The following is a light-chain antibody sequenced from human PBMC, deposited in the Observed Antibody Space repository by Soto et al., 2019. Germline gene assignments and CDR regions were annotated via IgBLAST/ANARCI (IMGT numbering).Light chain of an antibody. CDR1: SSNVGSYP. CDR2: SGN. CDR3: AAWDDSLNGVV. J-gene: IGLJ2*01. Sequence: QSVLTQPPSASGTPGQRVTISCSGSSSNVGSYPVYWYQQLPGTAPKVLIYSGNRRPSGVPARFSGSKSGTSASLAISGLQSEDEADYYCAAWDDSLNGVVFGGGTKVTVL. V-gene: IGLV1-44*01.